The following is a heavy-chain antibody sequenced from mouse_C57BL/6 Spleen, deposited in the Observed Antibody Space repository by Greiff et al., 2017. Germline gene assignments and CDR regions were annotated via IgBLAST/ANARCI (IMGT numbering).Heavy chain of an antibody. J-gene: IGHJ1*03. V-gene: IGHV5-4*01. CDR2: ISDGGSYT. CDR1: GFTFSSYA. Sequence: EVQRVESGGGLVKPGGSLKLSCAASGFTFSSYAMSWVRQTPEKRLEWVATISDGGSYTYYPDNVKGRFTISRDNAKNNLYLQMSHLKSEDTAMYYCARSTPNFDVWGTGTTVTVSS. D-gene: IGHD2-1*01. CDR3: ARSTPNFDV.